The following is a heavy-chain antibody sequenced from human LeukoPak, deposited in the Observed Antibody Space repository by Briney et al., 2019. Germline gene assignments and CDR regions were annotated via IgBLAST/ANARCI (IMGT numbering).Heavy chain of an antibody. CDR2: IIPIFGTA. CDR3: ARGYCSGGSCLSRPDY. V-gene: IGHV1-69*05. J-gene: IGHJ4*02. Sequence: ASVKVFCKASGGTFSSYAISWVRQAPGQGLEWMGGIIPIFGTANYAQKFQGRVTITTDESTSTAYMELSSLRSEDTAVYYCARGYCSGGSCLSRPDYWGQGTLVTVSS. CDR1: GGTFSSYA. D-gene: IGHD2-15*01.